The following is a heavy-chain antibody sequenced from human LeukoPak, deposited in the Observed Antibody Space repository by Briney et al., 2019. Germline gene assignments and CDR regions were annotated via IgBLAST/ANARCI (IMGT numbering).Heavy chain of an antibody. CDR2: IYYSGST. J-gene: IGHJ4*02. Sequence: GSLRLSCAASGFTVSSNYMSWVRQPPGKGLEWIGYIYYSGSTNYNPSLKSRVTISVDTSKNQFSLKLSSVTAADTAVYYCAGSFWDSSGYYYDYWGQGTLVTVSS. V-gene: IGHV4-59*02. CDR3: AGSFWDSSGYYYDY. CDR1: GFTVSSNY. D-gene: IGHD3-22*01.